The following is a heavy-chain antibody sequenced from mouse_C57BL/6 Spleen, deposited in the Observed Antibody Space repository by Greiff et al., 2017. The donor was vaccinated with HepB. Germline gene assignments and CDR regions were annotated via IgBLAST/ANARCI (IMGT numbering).Heavy chain of an antibody. D-gene: IGHD1-1*01. V-gene: IGHV1-64*01. CDR2: IHPNSGST. Sequence: QVQLKQPGAELVKPGASVKLSCKASGYTFTSYWMHWVKQRPGQGLEWIGMIHPNSGSTNYNEKFKSKATLTVDKSSSTAYMQLSSLTSEDSAVYYCARGSSGDYFDVWGTGTTVTVSS. CDR3: ARGSSGDYFDV. J-gene: IGHJ1*03. CDR1: GYTFTSYW.